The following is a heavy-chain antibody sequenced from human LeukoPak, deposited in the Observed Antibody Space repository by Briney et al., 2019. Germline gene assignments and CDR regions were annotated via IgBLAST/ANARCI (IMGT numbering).Heavy chain of an antibody. J-gene: IGHJ4*02. CDR2: INAGNGNT. CDR1: GYTFTSYA. CDR3: AGVRGMRLVLTY. D-gene: IGHD3-10*01. V-gene: IGHV1-3*01. Sequence: ASVKVSCKASGYTFTSYAMHWVRQAPGQRLEWMGWINAGNGNTKYSQKFQGRVTITRDTSASTAYMELSSLRSEDTAVYYCAGVRGMRLVLTYSGQATLVTVSS.